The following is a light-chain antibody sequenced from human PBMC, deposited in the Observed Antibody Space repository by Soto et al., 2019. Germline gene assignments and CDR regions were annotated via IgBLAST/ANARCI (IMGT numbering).Light chain of an antibody. J-gene: IGKJ1*01. V-gene: IGKV3-20*01. Sequence: EIVLTQSPGTLSLSPGERATLSCRASQSVSSSYLAWYQQKPGQAPRLLIYAASSRATGIPDRFSGSGSGTDFTLTITRLEPEDFAVYYCQQYDTSPWTFGQGTKV. CDR1: QSVSSSY. CDR2: AAS. CDR3: QQYDTSPWT.